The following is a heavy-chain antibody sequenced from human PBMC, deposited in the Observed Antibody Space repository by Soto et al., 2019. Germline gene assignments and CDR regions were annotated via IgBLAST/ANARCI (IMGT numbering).Heavy chain of an antibody. Sequence: QVQLQQWGAGLLKPSETLSLTCAVYGGSFSGYYWSWIRQPPGKGLEWIGEINHSGSTNYNPSLQRRVTIALDTSKNQSSLKLSAVTAADTALYYCARVSGRYYYGMEIWGQGPTVTVSS. J-gene: IGHJ6*02. CDR2: INHSGST. D-gene: IGHD6-25*01. CDR3: ARVSGRYYYGMEI. V-gene: IGHV4-34*01. CDR1: GGSFSGYY.